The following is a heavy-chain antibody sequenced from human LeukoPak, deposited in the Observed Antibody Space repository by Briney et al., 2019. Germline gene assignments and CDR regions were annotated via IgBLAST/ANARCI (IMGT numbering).Heavy chain of an antibody. D-gene: IGHD5-12*01. CDR2: IYYSGST. Sequence: PSETLSLTCTVSGGSISSYYWSWIRQPPGKGLEWIGYIYYSGSTNYNPSLKSRVTISVDTSKNQFSLKLSSVTAADTAVYHCARGRGYSDYWGQGTLVTVSS. V-gene: IGHV4-59*01. CDR3: ARGRGYSDY. J-gene: IGHJ4*02. CDR1: GGSISSYY.